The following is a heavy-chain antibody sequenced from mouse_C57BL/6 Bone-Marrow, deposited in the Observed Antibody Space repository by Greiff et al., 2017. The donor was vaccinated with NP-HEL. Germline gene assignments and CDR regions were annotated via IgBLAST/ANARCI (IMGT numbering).Heavy chain of an antibody. CDR1: GYTFTSYW. D-gene: IGHD2-2*01. CDR2: IHPNSGST. CDR3: AIHMVTTDYFDY. Sequence: QVQLKQPGAELVKPGASVKLSCKASGYTFTSYWMHWVKQRPGQGLEWIGMIHPNSGSTNYNEKFKSKATLTVDKSSSTAYMQLSSLTSEDSAVYYCAIHMVTTDYFDYWGQGTTLTVSS. V-gene: IGHV1-64*01. J-gene: IGHJ2*01.